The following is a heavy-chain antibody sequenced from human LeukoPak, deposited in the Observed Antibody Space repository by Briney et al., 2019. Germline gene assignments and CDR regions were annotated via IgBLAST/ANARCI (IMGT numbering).Heavy chain of an antibody. D-gene: IGHD7-27*01. CDR3: ATGVRDIAGSPDY. V-gene: IGHV1-2*02. J-gene: IGHJ4*02. CDR2: INPNSGGT. CDR1: GYTFTGYY. Sequence: ASVKVSCKASGYTFTGYYMHWVRQPPGQGLEWMGWINPNSGGTNYAQKFQGRVTMTRDTSISTAYMELSRLRSDDTAVYYCATGVRDIAGSPDYWGQGTLVTVSS.